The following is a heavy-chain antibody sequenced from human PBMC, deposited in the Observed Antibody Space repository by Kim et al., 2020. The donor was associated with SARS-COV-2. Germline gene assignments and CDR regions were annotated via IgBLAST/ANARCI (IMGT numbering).Heavy chain of an antibody. V-gene: IGHV4-34*01. D-gene: IGHD2-2*02. J-gene: IGHJ6*02. CDR2: INHSGSV. CDR3: AGGRAGVVPSPILGLGPHYDYFILDV. Sequence: SETLSLTCAVYGGPFSGYHWSWVRQPPGKGLEWIGEINHSGSVIHNPSLKSRVSMSIDTSKNQFSLRLTSVTAADTAFYFCAGGRAGVVPSPILGLGPHYDYFILDVWGHGTTVTVSS. CDR1: GGPFSGYH.